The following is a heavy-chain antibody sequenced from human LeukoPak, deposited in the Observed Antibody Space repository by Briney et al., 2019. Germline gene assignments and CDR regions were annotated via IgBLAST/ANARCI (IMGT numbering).Heavy chain of an antibody. V-gene: IGHV1-69*05. CDR1: GYTLTELS. CDR2: FIPIFGTP. CDR3: AGGSGASGYNYYMDV. J-gene: IGHJ6*03. D-gene: IGHD3-16*01. Sequence: ASVTVSCKVPGYTLTELSMHWVRQAPGKGLEWMGGFIPIFGTPNYAQKFQGRVTITTDESTSTAYMELSSLRSEDTAVFYCAGGSGASGYNYYMDVWGKGTTVTVSS.